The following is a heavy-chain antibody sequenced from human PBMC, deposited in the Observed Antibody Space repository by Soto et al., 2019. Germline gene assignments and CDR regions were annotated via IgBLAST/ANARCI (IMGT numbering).Heavy chain of an antibody. CDR1: GGSISGYY. D-gene: IGHD2-21*02. J-gene: IGHJ6*02. CDR3: ARDLWGNCGTDCYRVDG. Sequence: SETLYLTCTVSGGSISGYYWSWIRQPPGQGLEWIGYMYNTGSTVYNPSFKSRVTISVDTSKNQFSLKLNSVTAAGTAVYYCARDLWGNCGTDCYRVDGWGQANRVTISS. V-gene: IGHV4-59*01. CDR2: MYNTGST.